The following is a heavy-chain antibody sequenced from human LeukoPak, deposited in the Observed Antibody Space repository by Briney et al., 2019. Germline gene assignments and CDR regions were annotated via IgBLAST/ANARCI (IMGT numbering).Heavy chain of an antibody. Sequence: SETLSLTCTVSGGSISSSSYYWGWIRQPPGKGLEWIASIYYSGNTYYNPSLKSRVTISVDTSKNQFSLKLSPVTAADTAVYYCAKEGRSSYFDYWGQGTLVTVSS. D-gene: IGHD6-6*01. CDR2: IYYSGNT. V-gene: IGHV4-39*07. J-gene: IGHJ4*02. CDR1: GGSISSSSYY. CDR3: AKEGRSSYFDY.